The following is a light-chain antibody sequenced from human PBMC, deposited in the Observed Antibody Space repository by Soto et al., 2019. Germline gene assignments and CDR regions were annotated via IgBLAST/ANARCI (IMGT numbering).Light chain of an antibody. CDR3: QQSYSTPQT. CDR1: QSVSSSY. Sequence: EIFLTQSPGTLSLSRWEIATLSWRASQSVSSSYLAWYQQKPGQAPRLLIYGASSRATGIPDRFSGSGSGTDFTLTISSLQPEDFATYYCQQSYSTPQTFGQGTKVDIK. V-gene: IGKV3-20*01. CDR2: GAS. J-gene: IGKJ1*01.